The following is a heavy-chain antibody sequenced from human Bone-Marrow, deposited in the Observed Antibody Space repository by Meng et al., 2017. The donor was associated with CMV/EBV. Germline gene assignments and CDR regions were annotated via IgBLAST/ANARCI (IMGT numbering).Heavy chain of an antibody. J-gene: IGHJ4*02. Sequence: SETLSLTCTVSGGSISSSSYYWGWIRQPPGKGLEWIGSIYYSGSTYYNPSLKSRVTISVDTSKNQFSLKLSSVTAADTAVYYCARVVLSITGTIFDYCGQGTLVTVSS. CDR1: GGSISSSSYY. D-gene: IGHD1-20*01. CDR3: ARVVLSITGTIFDY. V-gene: IGHV4-39*07. CDR2: IYYSGST.